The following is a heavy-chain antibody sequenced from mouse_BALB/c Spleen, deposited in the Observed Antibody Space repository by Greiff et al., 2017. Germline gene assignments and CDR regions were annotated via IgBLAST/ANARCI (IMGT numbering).Heavy chain of an antibody. CDR2: INSNGGST. J-gene: IGHJ4*01. V-gene: IGHV5-6-3*01. Sequence: EVKVVESGGGLVQPGGSLKLSCAASGFTFSSYGMSWVRQTPDKRLELVATINSNGGSTYYPDSVKGRFTISRDNAKNTLYLQMSSLKSEDTAMYYCARSKYGSSMDYWGQGTSVTVSS. CDR3: ARSKYGSSMDY. D-gene: IGHD2-10*02. CDR1: GFTFSSYG.